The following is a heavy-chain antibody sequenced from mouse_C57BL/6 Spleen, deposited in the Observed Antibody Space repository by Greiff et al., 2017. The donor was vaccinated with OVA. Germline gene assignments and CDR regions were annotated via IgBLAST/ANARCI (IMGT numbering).Heavy chain of an antibody. CDR2: IYPGDGDT. Sequence: VKLQESGPELVKPGASVKISCKASGYAFSSSWMNWVKQRPGQGLEWIGRIYPGDGDTNYNGKFKGKATLTADKSSSTAYMQLSSLTSEDSAVYFCARLGAPYAMDYWGQGTSVTVSS. CDR3: ARLGAPYAMDY. V-gene: IGHV1-82*01. CDR1: GYAFSSSW. J-gene: IGHJ4*01. D-gene: IGHD3-1*01.